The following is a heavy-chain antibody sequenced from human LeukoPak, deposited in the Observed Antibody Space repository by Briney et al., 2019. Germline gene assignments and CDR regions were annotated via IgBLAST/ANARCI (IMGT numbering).Heavy chain of an antibody. CDR1: GFTFSSYW. CDR3: AREGDYDFWSGSTLGYYYMDV. V-gene: IGHV3-7*01. CDR2: IKQDGSEK. Sequence: GGSLRLSCAASGFTFSSYWMSWVRQAPGKGLEWVANIKQDGSEKYYVDSVKGRFTISRDNAKNSLYLQMNSLRAEDTAVYYCAREGDYDFWSGSTLGYYYMDVWGKGTTVTVSS. J-gene: IGHJ6*03. D-gene: IGHD3-3*01.